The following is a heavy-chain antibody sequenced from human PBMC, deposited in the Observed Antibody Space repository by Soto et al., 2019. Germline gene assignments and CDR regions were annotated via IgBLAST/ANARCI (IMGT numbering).Heavy chain of an antibody. CDR1: GFTFSSYA. D-gene: IGHD3-10*01. Sequence: EVQLLESGGGLVQPGGSLRLSCAASGFTFSSYAISWVRQAPGQGLEWVSAISGSGGSTYYAESVKGRFTISRDNSKNTLYLQMNSLRAEDTAVYYCAKDVVRGVIPPILEYWGQGTLVTVSS. CDR2: ISGSGGST. CDR3: AKDVVRGVIPPILEY. V-gene: IGHV3-23*01. J-gene: IGHJ4*02.